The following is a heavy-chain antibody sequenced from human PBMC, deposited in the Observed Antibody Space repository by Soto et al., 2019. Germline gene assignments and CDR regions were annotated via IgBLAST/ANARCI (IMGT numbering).Heavy chain of an antibody. V-gene: IGHV3-21*01. CDR2: ISSSSSYI. CDR3: ASIERGYSGYDTSNFAY. CDR1: GFTFSSYS. D-gene: IGHD5-12*01. J-gene: IGHJ4*02. Sequence: SLRLSCAASGFTFSSYSMNWVRQAPGKGLEWVSSISSSSSYIYYADSVKGRFTISRDNAKNSLYLQMNSLRAEDTAVYYCASIERGYSGYDTSNFAYWGQGTLVTVSS.